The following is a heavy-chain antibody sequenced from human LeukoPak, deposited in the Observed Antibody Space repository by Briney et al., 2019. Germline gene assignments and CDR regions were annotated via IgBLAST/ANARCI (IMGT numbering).Heavy chain of an antibody. CDR3: ARARRTVKSGGDAFDI. CDR1: GFTFSSYW. V-gene: IGHV3-7*01. J-gene: IGHJ3*02. CDR2: IKQDGSEK. D-gene: IGHD4-17*01. Sequence: GGSLRLSCAASGFTFSSYWMSWVRQAPGKGLQWVANIKQDGSEKYYVDSVKGRFTISRDNAKNSLYVQMNSLRAEDTAVYYCARARRTVKSGGDAFDIWGQGTMVTVSS.